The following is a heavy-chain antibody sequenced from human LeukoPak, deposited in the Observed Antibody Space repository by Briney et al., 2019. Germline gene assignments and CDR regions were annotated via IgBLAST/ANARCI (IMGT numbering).Heavy chain of an antibody. V-gene: IGHV4-59*08. CDR3: ARRMGIAAAGNYYYYYYGMDV. CDR1: GGSISSYY. D-gene: IGHD6-13*01. Sequence: PSETLSLTCTVSGGSISSYYWSWLRQPPGKGLEWLGYIYYSGSTNYNPSLKSRVTISAGTSKNQFSLKLSSVTAADTAVYYCARRMGIAAAGNYYYYYYGMDVWGQGTTVTVSS. J-gene: IGHJ6*02. CDR2: IYYSGST.